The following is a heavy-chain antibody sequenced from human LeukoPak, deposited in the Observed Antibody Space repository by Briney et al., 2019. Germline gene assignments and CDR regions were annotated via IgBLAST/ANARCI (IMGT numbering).Heavy chain of an antibody. Sequence: GGSLRLSCAASGFTFDDYAMHWVRQAPGKGLEWVSGISWNSGSIGYADSVKGRFTISRDNAKNSLYLQMNSLRAEDMALYYCAKGKHSGWYYYFDYWGQGTLVTVSS. CDR1: GFTFDDYA. CDR2: ISWNSGSI. V-gene: IGHV3-9*03. D-gene: IGHD6-19*01. J-gene: IGHJ4*02. CDR3: AKGKHSGWYYYFDY.